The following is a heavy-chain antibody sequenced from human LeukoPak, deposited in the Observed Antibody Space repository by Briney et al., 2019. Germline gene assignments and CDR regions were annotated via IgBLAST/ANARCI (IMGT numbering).Heavy chain of an antibody. D-gene: IGHD3-9*01. CDR1: GGSISSYY. V-gene: IGHV4-34*01. CDR2: INHSGST. Sequence: SETLSLTCTVSGGSISSYYWSWIRQPPGKGLEWIGEINHSGSTNYNPSLKSRVTISVDTSKNQFSLKLSSVTAADTAVYYCASAISTRVYWGQGTLVTVSS. J-gene: IGHJ4*02. CDR3: ASAISTRVY.